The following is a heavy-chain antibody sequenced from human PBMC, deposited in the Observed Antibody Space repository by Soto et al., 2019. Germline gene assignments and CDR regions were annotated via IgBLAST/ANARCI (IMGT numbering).Heavy chain of an antibody. V-gene: IGHV1-69*08. CDR1: GGTFSSYT. D-gene: IGHD5-12*01. J-gene: IGHJ6*02. CDR2: IIPILGIA. CDR3: AREGSWRGVATILKLPGYYYYGMDV. Sequence: QVQLVQSGAEVKKPGSSVKVSCKASGGTFSSYTISWVRQAPGQGLEWMGRIIPILGIANYAQKFQGRVTITADKSTSTAYMELSSLRSEDTAVYYCAREGSWRGVATILKLPGYYYYGMDVWGQGTTVTVSS.